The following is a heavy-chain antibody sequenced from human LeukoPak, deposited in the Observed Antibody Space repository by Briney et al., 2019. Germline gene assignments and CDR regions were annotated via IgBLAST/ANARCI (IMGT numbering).Heavy chain of an antibody. Sequence: PGGSLRLSCAASGFTVSSNYMSWVRQAPGKGLEWVSVIYSGGSTYYADSVKGRFTISRDNSKNTLYLQMNSLRAEDTAVYYCASTLMVRGPWVAFDIWGQGTMVTVSS. CDR3: ASTLMVRGPWVAFDI. D-gene: IGHD3-10*01. J-gene: IGHJ3*02. CDR2: IYSGGST. CDR1: GFTVSSNY. V-gene: IGHV3-66*01.